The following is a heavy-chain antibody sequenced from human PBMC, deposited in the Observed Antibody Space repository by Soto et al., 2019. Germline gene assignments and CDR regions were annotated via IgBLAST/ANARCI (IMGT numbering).Heavy chain of an antibody. CDR2: IYHSGNT. V-gene: IGHV4-39*01. Sequence: SETLSLTCTVSGDSISSSTYFWGWIRQPPGKGLEWIGSIYHSGNTYYNPSLKSRVTISVDTSKNQFSLKLSSVTAADTAVYYCARHFGEYYYGMDVWGQGTTVT. D-gene: IGHD3-3*01. J-gene: IGHJ6*02. CDR1: GDSISSSTYF. CDR3: ARHFGEYYYGMDV.